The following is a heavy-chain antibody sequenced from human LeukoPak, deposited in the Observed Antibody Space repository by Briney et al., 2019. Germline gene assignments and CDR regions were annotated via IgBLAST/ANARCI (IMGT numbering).Heavy chain of an antibody. D-gene: IGHD3-10*01. CDR2: INPNSGGT. CDR3: ARVVYYGSGSYADY. V-gene: IGHV1-2*02. CDR1: GYTFTGYY. J-gene: IGHJ4*02. Sequence: ASVKVSCKASGYTFTGYYMHWVRQAPGQGLEWMGWINPNSGGTNYAQKFQGRVTMTRDTSISTAYMELSRLRSDDTAVYYCARVVYYGSGSYADYWGQGTLVTVSS.